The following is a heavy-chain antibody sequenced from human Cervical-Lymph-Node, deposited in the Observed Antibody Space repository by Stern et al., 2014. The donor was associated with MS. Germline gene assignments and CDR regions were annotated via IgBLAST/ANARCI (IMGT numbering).Heavy chain of an antibody. CDR1: GFSLSSHGVA. Sequence: QVTLKESGPTLVKPTQTLTLTCNFSGFSLSSHGVAMAWIRQPPGKALEWLALIYWDDDKRYNPFLRSRLTITKDTPKNQVVLTMTNMDPVDTATYYCAHRRRENYWFDPWGQGTLVTVSS. CDR3: AHRRRENYWFDP. J-gene: IGHJ5*02. D-gene: IGHD3-10*01. V-gene: IGHV2-5*02. CDR2: IYWDDDK.